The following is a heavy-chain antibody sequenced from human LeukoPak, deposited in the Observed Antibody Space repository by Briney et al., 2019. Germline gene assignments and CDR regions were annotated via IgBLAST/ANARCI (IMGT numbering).Heavy chain of an antibody. CDR3: ASSFNALTTGFDY. Sequence: ASVKVSCKASGGTFSSYAISWVRQAPGQGLEWMGGIIPIFGTANYAQKFQGRVTITTDESTSTAYMELSSLRSEDTAVYYCASSFNALTTGFDYWGQGTLVTVSS. V-gene: IGHV1-69*05. CDR1: GGTFSSYA. D-gene: IGHD4-17*01. CDR2: IIPIFGTA. J-gene: IGHJ4*02.